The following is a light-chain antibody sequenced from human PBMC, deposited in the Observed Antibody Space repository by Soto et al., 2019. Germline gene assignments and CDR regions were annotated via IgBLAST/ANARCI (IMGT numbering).Light chain of an antibody. CDR2: DVT. CDR1: SSDVGDYNY. Sequence: QSALTQPASVSGSPGQSITISCTGTSSDVGDYNYVSWYQQHPGKAPKLMIYDVTYRPSGVSNRFSGAKSGNTASLTISGLQAEDEADYYCSSYTSSGALGVFGGGTKFTVL. V-gene: IGLV2-14*01. J-gene: IGLJ2*01. CDR3: SSYTSSGALGV.